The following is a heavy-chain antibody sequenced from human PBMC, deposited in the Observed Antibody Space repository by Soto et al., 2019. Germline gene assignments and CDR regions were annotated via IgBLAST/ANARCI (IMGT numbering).Heavy chain of an antibody. CDR3: ASSHAGAHITAAIH. V-gene: IGHV4-30-2*01. D-gene: IGHD6-13*01. J-gene: IGHJ4*02. CDR2: IYHSGST. Sequence: QLQLQESGSGLVKPSQTLSLTCAVSGGSISSGGYSWSWIRQPPGKGLEWIGYIYHSGSTYYNPSLKSRVTISVARSKNQFSLKLSSVTAADPAVYYCASSHAGAHITAAIHWGQGTLVTVSS. CDR1: GGSISSGGYS.